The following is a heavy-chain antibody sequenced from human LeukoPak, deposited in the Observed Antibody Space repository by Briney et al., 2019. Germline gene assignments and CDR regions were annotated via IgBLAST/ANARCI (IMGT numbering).Heavy chain of an antibody. V-gene: IGHV3-48*01. CDR2: ISSSGSTI. Sequence: GGSLRLSCVASGFTFIRSWMSWVRRAPGKGLEWVSYISSSGSTIYYADSVKGRFTISRDNAKNSLYLQMNSLRAEDTAVYYCARPVATVTTPGFDYWGQGTLVTVSS. D-gene: IGHD4-11*01. CDR3: ARPVATVTTPGFDY. CDR1: GFTFIRSW. J-gene: IGHJ4*02.